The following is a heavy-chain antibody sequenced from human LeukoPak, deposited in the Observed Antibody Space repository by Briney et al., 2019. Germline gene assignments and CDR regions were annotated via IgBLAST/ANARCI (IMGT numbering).Heavy chain of an antibody. CDR2: IYPGDSDT. CDR3: SKYSSGWSDAFDI. V-gene: IGHV5-51*01. CDR1: GYSFTSYW. Sequence: GESLKISCKGSGYSFTSYWIGWVRQMPGKGLEWMGIIYPGDSDTRYSPSFQGQVTISADKSISTAYLQWSSLKASDTAMYYCSKYSSGWSDAFDIWGQGTMVTVSS. J-gene: IGHJ3*02. D-gene: IGHD6-19*01.